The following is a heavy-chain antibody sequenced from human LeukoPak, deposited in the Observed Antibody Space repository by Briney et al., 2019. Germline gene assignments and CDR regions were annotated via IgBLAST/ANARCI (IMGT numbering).Heavy chain of an antibody. D-gene: IGHD2-21*02. J-gene: IGHJ4*02. CDR3: ACIGDATRYYFDY. V-gene: IGHV3-9*01. Sequence: GRSLRLSCAASGFTFDVYAMHWVRQAPGKGLEWVSGISWNSGSIGYADSVKGRFTISRDNAKNSLYLQMNSLRAEDTALYYCACIGDATRYYFDYWGQGTLVTVSS. CDR1: GFTFDVYA. CDR2: ISWNSGSI.